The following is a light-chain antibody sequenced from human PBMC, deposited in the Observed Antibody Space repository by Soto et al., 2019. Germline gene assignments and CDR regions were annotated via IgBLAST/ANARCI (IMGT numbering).Light chain of an antibody. V-gene: IGKV3-15*01. Sequence: EIVMTQSPATLSVSPWERATLSCRASQSVSSNLAWYQQKPGQAPRLLIYGASTRATGIPARFSGSGSGTEFTLTISSLQSEDFAVYYCQQYNNWPRGGLTFGGGTKVEIK. J-gene: IGKJ4*01. CDR3: QQYNNWPRGGLT. CDR2: GAS. CDR1: QSVSSN.